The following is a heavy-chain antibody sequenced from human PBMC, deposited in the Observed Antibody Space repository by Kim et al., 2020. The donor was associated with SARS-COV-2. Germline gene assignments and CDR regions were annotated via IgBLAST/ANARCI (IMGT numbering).Heavy chain of an antibody. CDR1: GFTFSSYA. V-gene: IGHV3-30-3*01. Sequence: GGSLRLSCAASGFTFSSYAMHWVRQAPGKGLEWVAVISYDGSNKYYVDSVKGRFTISRDNSKNTLYLQMNSLRAEDTAVYYCARGITGSATGHFYSWGQG. J-gene: IGHJ4*02. CDR2: ISYDGSNK. D-gene: IGHD1-20*01. CDR3: ARGITGSATGHFYS.